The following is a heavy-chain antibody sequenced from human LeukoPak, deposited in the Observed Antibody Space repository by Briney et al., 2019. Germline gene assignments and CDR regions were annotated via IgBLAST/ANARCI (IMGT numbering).Heavy chain of an antibody. CDR1: GFTFSSYA. J-gene: IGHJ6*02. CDR3: AKDFLGPAPDNYYYYGMDV. Sequence: PGGSLRLSCAASGFTFSSYAMSWVRQAPGKGLEWVPAISGSGGSTYYADSVKGRFTISRDNSKNTLYLQMNSLRAEDTAVYYCAKDFLGPAPDNYYYYGMDVWGQGTTVTVSS. V-gene: IGHV3-23*01. CDR2: ISGSGGST. D-gene: IGHD2-15*01.